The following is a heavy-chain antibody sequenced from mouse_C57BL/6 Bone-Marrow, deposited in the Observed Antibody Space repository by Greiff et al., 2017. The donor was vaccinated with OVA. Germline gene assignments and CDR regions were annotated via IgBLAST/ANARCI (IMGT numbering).Heavy chain of an antibody. V-gene: IGHV5-6*02. CDR2: ISSGGSYT. CDR1: GFTFSSYG. D-gene: IGHD2-4*01. J-gene: IGHJ3*01. Sequence: DVKLVESGGDLVKPGGSLKLSCAASGFTFSSYGMSWVRQTPDKRLEWVATISSGGSYTFYPDSVKGRFTISRDNAKNTLYLQMSSLKSEDTAMDYCARRYYDYDGFAYWGQGTLVTVSA. CDR3: ARRYYDYDGFAY.